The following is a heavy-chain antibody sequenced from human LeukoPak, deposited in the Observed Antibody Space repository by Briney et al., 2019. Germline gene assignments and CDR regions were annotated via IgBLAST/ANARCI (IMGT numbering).Heavy chain of an antibody. V-gene: IGHV4-59*11. Sequence: SETLSLTCTVSGGSISSHYWSWIRQPPGKGLEWIGYIYYSGSTNYNPSLKSRVTISVDTSKNQFSLKLSSVTAADTAVYYCARVSSTNLYCYYMDVWGKGTTVTVSS. D-gene: IGHD2-2*01. J-gene: IGHJ6*03. CDR2: IYYSGST. CDR3: ARVSSTNLYCYYMDV. CDR1: GGSISSHY.